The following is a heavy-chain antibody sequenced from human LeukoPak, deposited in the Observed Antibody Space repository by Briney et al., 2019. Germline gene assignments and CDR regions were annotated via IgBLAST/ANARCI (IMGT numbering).Heavy chain of an antibody. CDR1: GGSISSSSYY. CDR2: IYYSGST. Sequence: SETLSLTCTVSGGSISSSSYYRGWIRQPPGKGLEWIGSIYYSGSTYYNPSLKSRVTISVDTSKNQFSLKLSSVTAADTAVYYCARHSSVRITIFGVVEPWGQGTLVTVSS. D-gene: IGHD3-3*01. J-gene: IGHJ5*02. CDR3: ARHSSVRITIFGVVEP. V-gene: IGHV4-39*01.